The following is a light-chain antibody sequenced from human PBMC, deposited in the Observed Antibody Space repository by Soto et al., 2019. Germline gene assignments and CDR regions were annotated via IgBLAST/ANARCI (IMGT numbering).Light chain of an antibody. Sequence: QSALTQPASVSGSPGQSITISCTGTSNDVGGYNYVSWCQQHPGKAPKLMIYEVSNRPSGVSNRFSGSKSGNTASLTISGLQAEDEADYYCSSYTITNTYVLGTGTKVTV. J-gene: IGLJ1*01. CDR1: SNDVGGYNY. CDR2: EVS. CDR3: SSYTITNTYV. V-gene: IGLV2-14*01.